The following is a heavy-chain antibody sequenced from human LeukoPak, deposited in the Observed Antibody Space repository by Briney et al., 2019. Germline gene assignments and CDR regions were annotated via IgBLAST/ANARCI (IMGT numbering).Heavy chain of an antibody. CDR3: AKVGIEAPGTFDY. D-gene: IGHD6-13*01. CDR1: GFTFSSYR. J-gene: IGHJ4*02. CDR2: ISWNSASI. V-gene: IGHV3-9*01. Sequence: GGSLRLSCAVSGFTFSSYRMTWVRQAPGKGLEWVSGISWNSASIDYADSVKGRFTISRDNAKNSLYLQMNSLRAEDTALYYCAKVGIEAPGTFDYWGQGTLVTVSS.